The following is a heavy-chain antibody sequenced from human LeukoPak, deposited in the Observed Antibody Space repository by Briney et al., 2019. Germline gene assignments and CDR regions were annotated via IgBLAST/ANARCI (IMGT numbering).Heavy chain of an antibody. CDR2: IYYSGST. CDR1: GGSISSGDYY. Sequence: SETLSLTCTVSGGSISSGDYYWSWIRQPPGKCLEWIGYIYYSGSTYYNPSLKSRVIISVDTSKNQFSLKLSSVTAADTAVYYCAREYSYGYDYWGQGTLVTVSS. V-gene: IGHV4-30-4*01. CDR3: AREYSYGYDY. D-gene: IGHD5-18*01. J-gene: IGHJ4*02.